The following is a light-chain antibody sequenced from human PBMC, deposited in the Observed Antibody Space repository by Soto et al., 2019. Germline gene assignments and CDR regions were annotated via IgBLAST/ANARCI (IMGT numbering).Light chain of an antibody. CDR2: EAS. Sequence: EIVLTQSPFTLSLSPGERATLSCSASQSVDSYLAWYQQKPGQAPRLLIYEASNRASGIPARFSGSGSGTDFTLTISSLEPEDFAAYYCQQYNNWPPITFGQGTRLEIK. CDR3: QQYNNWPPIT. J-gene: IGKJ5*01. V-gene: IGKV3-11*01. CDR1: QSVDSY.